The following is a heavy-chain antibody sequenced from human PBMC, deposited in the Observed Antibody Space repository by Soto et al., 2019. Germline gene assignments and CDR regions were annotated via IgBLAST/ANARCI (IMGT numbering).Heavy chain of an antibody. D-gene: IGHD3-9*01. CDR3: ARHFSPARLYYDILTGYHGDYMDV. J-gene: IGHJ6*03. CDR1: GYSFTSYW. Sequence: PGESLKISCKGSGYSFTSYWIGWVRQMPGKGLEWMGIIYPGDSDTGYSPSFQGQVTISADKSISTAYLQWSSLKASDTAMYYCARHFSPARLYYDILTGYHGDYMDVWGKGTTVTVSS. CDR2: IYPGDSDT. V-gene: IGHV5-51*01.